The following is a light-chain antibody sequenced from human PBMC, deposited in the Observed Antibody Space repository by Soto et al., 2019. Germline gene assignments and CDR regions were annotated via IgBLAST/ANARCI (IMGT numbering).Light chain of an antibody. J-gene: IGLJ2*01. Sequence: QSVLTQPASVSGSPGQSITISCTGTSSDVGGYDYVSWYQHHPGKAPKLMIYEVINRPSGVSNRFSGSKSGNTASLTISGLLAEDEADYYCSSYTISSTVLFGGGTKLTVL. CDR2: EVI. CDR3: SSYTISSTVL. CDR1: SSDVGGYDY. V-gene: IGLV2-14*01.